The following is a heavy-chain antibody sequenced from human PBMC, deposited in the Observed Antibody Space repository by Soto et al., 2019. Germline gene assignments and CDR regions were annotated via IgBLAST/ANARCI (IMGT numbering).Heavy chain of an antibody. CDR1: GGSVSSGSYY. D-gene: IGHD1-26*01. J-gene: IGHJ4*02. CDR3: ARESVGATFGY. Sequence: SETLSLTCTVSGGSVSSGSYYWSWIRQPPGKGLEWIGYIYYSGSTNYNPSLKSRVTISVDTSKNQFSLKLSSVTAADTAVYYCARESVGATFGYWGQGTLVTVSS. CDR2: IYYSGST. V-gene: IGHV4-61*01.